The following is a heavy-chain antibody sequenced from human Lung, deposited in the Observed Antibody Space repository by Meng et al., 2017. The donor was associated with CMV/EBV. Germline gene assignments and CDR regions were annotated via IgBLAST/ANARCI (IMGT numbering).Heavy chain of an antibody. Sequence: QVQLVAFGGGLVKSGGSLRLYGTGSGFTFSDYYIRWIRQAPGKGLEWVSYISPTTGYTEYADSVKGRFTISRDNAKNSLFLQMNSLRSEDTAVYYCARDFSLYRTSGVQWGQGTLVTVSS. CDR2: ISPTTGYT. V-gene: IGHV3-11*05. J-gene: IGHJ4*02. CDR1: GFTFSDYY. D-gene: IGHD2-8*01. CDR3: ARDFSLYRTSGVQ.